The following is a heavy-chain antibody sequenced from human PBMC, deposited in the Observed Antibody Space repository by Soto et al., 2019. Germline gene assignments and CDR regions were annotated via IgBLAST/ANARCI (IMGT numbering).Heavy chain of an antibody. Sequence: GGSPRLSCAASGFPFSSYAMSWIRQAPGKGLEWVSYISSSGSTIYYADSVKGRFTISRDNAKNSLYLQLNSLRAEDTAVYYCANSPYYYYLDVWGKGTTVTVSS. CDR3: ANSPYYYYLDV. V-gene: IGHV3-11*01. CDR1: GFPFSSYA. CDR2: ISSSGSTI. J-gene: IGHJ6*03.